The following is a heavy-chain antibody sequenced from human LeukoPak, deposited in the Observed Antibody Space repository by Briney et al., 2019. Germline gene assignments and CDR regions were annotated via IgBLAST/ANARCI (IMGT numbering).Heavy chain of an antibody. J-gene: IGHJ4*02. CDR2: ISAYNGNT. Sequence: ASVKVSCKASGYTLTSYGISWVRQAPGQGLEWMGWISAYNGNTNYAQKLQGRVTMTTDTSTNTAYMELRSLRSDDTAVYYCARSRVVPAAIGIIDYWGQGTLVTVSS. CDR3: ARSRVVPAAIGIIDY. CDR1: GYTLTSYG. V-gene: IGHV1-18*01. D-gene: IGHD2-2*02.